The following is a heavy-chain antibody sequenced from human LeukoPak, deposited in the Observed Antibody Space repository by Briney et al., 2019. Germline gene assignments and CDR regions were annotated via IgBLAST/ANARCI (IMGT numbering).Heavy chain of an antibody. Sequence: SETLSLTCTVSGRSLSSSSYYWGWIRHPPGKGLEWIGSIYYSGNTYYNSSLKSGLIIFVGTSKNQCSLKLSSVSAADTAVYYCARHHDSGGYYLDYWGQGTLVTVSS. D-gene: IGHD3-22*01. CDR1: GRSLSSSSYY. CDR3: ARHHDSGGYYLDY. V-gene: IGHV4-39*01. J-gene: IGHJ4*02. CDR2: IYYSGNT.